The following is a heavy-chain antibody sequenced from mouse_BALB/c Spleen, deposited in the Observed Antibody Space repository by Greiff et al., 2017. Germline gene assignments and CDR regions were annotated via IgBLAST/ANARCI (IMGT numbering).Heavy chain of an antibody. CDR1: GFSLTGYG. D-gene: IGHD1-1*01. CDR3: ARDSYYYGTRGYFDY. CDR2: IWGDGST. V-gene: IGHV2-6-7*01. Sequence: QVQLKQSGPGLVAPSQSLSITCTVSGFSLTGYGVNWVRQPPGKGLEWLGMIWGDGSTDYNSALKSRLSISKDNSKSQVFLKMNSLQTDDTARYYCARDSYYYGTRGYFDYWGQGTTLTVSS. J-gene: IGHJ2*01.